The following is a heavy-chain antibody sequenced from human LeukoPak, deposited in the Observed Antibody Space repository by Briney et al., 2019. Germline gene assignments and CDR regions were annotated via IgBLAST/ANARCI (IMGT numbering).Heavy chain of an antibody. CDR2: IIPIFGTA. CDR1: GGTFSSYA. J-gene: IGHJ4*02. V-gene: IGHV1-69*13. D-gene: IGHD5-18*01. CDR3: ATTWRGYSYGYDY. Sequence: SVKVSCKASGGTFSSYAISWVRLAPGQGLEWMGGIIPIFGTANYAQKFQGRVTITADEPTSTAYMELSSLRSEDTAVYYCATTWRGYSYGYDYWGQGTLVTVS.